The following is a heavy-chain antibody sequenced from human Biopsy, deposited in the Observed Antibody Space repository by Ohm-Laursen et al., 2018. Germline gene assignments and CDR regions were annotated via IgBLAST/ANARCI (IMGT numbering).Heavy chain of an antibody. Sequence: SLRLSCAASGFAFSYYGLHWVRQVPGKGLVWVSHIKSVGSWTNYADSVKGRFTISRDNAKNTLYLQMNSLRAEDTAVYYCAKDLSVYYYYGIDVWGQGTTVTVSS. D-gene: IGHD5/OR15-5a*01. CDR2: IKSVGSWT. J-gene: IGHJ6*02. CDR3: AKDLSVYYYYGIDV. CDR1: GFAFSYYG. V-gene: IGHV3-74*01.